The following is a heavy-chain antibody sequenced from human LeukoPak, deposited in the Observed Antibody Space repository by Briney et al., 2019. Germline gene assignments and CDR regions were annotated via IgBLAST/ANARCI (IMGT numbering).Heavy chain of an antibody. D-gene: IGHD4-17*01. CDR2: INHSGST. J-gene: IGHJ3*02. CDR1: GGSFSGYY. Sequence: SETLSLTCAVYGGSFSGYYWSWIRQPPGKGLEWIGEINHSGSTNYNPSLKSRVTISVDKSKNQFSLKLSSVTAADTAVYYCARDYGDYSGAFDIWGQGTMVTVSS. CDR3: ARDYGDYSGAFDI. V-gene: IGHV4-34*01.